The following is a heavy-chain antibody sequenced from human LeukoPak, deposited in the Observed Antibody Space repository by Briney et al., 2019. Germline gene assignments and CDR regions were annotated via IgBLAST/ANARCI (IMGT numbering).Heavy chain of an antibody. J-gene: IGHJ6*02. V-gene: IGHV3-23*01. CDR2: ISGSGGST. CDR1: GFTFSSYA. CDR3: ARDQYVAVSGPVNYYYGLDV. D-gene: IGHD3-10*02. Sequence: GGSLRLSCAASGFTFSSYAMSWVRQAPGKGLEWVSAISGSGGSTYYADSVKGRFTISRDNAKNSLYLQMNSLRAEDTAVYYCARDQYVAVSGPVNYYYGLDVWGQGTTVIVSS.